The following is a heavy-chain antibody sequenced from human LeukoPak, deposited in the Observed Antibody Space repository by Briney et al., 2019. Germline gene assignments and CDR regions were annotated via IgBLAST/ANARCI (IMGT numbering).Heavy chain of an antibody. Sequence: ASVKVSCKASGYSFTTYYIYWARQAPGQGLEWMGLINPTGGSTNYAQKFQGRVTMTRDTSTSTVYMDLSSLTSEDTAVYYCARVQAAASYCCDYWGQGTLVTVSS. CDR1: GYSFTTYY. J-gene: IGHJ4*02. V-gene: IGHV1-46*01. CDR3: ARVQAAASYCCDY. CDR2: INPTGGST. D-gene: IGHD6-13*01.